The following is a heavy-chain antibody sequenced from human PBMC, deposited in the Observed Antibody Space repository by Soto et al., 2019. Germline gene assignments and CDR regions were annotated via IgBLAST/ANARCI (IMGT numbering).Heavy chain of an antibody. D-gene: IGHD6-6*01. V-gene: IGHV3-23*01. J-gene: IGHJ4*02. CDR1: GFTFSSYS. Sequence: GGSLRLSCAASGFTFSSYSMSWVRQVPGEGLEWFSVMRGSGGSTYYADSVKGRFPISRDNSKTTLYLQMNSLRAEDTAVFYCAKGVEQLVPFPDYWGQGTLVTVSS. CDR3: AKGVEQLVPFPDY. CDR2: MRGSGGST.